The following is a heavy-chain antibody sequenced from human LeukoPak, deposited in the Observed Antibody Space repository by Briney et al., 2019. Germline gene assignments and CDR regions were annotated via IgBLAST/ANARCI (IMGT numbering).Heavy chain of an antibody. V-gene: IGHV4-59*08. CDR2: ISYSGST. CDR3: TKGRGI. J-gene: IGHJ4*02. CDR1: GGSISSYY. Sequence: SETLSLTCTVSGGSISSYYWSWTRQPPGKGLEWIGYISYSGSTNYNPSLKSRVTISVDTSKNQFSLKLTSVTAADTAVYYCTKGRGIWGQGTLVTVSS. D-gene: IGHD3-10*01.